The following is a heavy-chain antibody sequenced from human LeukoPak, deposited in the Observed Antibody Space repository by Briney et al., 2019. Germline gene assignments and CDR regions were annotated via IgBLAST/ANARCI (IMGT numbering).Heavy chain of an antibody. CDR2: IYYSGSS. V-gene: IGHV4-39*01. Sequence: SETLSLTCTVSGGSISSSSYYWGWIRQPPGKGLEWIGNIYYSGSSYSNPSLKSRVTISVDTSKNKFSLQLSSVTAADTAVYYCARQSTGYCSGSSCYPTLIADYWGQGTLVTVSS. CDR3: ARQSTGYCSGSSCYPTLIADY. CDR1: GGSISSSSYY. D-gene: IGHD2-15*01. J-gene: IGHJ4*02.